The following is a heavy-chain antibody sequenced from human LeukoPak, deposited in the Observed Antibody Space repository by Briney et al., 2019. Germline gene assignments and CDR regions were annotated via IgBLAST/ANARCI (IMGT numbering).Heavy chain of an antibody. D-gene: IGHD3-22*01. CDR2: ISSSSNYI. V-gene: IGHV3-21*04. Sequence: GGSLRLSCVTSGFTFSSYNMNWVRQAPGKGLEWVSSISSSSNYIYYGDSVKGRFTVSRDNAKNSLYLQMNSLRAEDTAVYYCAKVYYYDSSGYLDAFDIWGQGTMVTVSS. CDR1: GFTFSSYN. CDR3: AKVYYYDSSGYLDAFDI. J-gene: IGHJ3*02.